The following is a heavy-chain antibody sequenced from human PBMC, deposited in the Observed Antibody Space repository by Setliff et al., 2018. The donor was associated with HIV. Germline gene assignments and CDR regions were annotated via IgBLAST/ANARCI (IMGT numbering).Heavy chain of an antibody. CDR1: GFTFSDFG. D-gene: IGHD6-13*01. CDR3: ARASYSSSWYHIRPFDY. V-gene: IGHV3-33*01. CDR2: IWSDGSKI. J-gene: IGHJ4*01. Sequence: PGGSLRLSCAASGFTFSDFGMHWVRQAPGKGLEWVAIIWSDGSKIYYGDSMKGRFTITRDNSKNTLYLQMNSLRSEDTAVYYCARASYSSSWYHIRPFDYWGHGILVTVSS.